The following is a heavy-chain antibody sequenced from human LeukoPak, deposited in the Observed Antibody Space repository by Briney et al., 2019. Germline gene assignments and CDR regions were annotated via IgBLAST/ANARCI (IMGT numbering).Heavy chain of an antibody. CDR3: ARDQEAFDY. V-gene: IGHV1-46*01. Sequence: GASVKVSCKASGYSFTSNYIHWVRQAPGQGLEWTGMIYPRDGSTSYAQKFQGRVTVTRDTSTSTVHMELSGLRPEDTAVYYCARDQEAFDYWGQGTLVTVSS. CDR2: IYPRDGST. CDR1: GYSFTSNY. J-gene: IGHJ4*02.